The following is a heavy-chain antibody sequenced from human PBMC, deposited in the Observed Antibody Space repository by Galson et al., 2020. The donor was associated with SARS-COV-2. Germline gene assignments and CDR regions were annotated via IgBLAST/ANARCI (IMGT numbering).Heavy chain of an antibody. CDR2: FDPEDGET. D-gene: IGHD2-21*02. V-gene: IGHV1-24*01. J-gene: IGHJ4*02. Sequence: ASVKVSCKVSGYTLTELSMHWVRQAPGKGLEWMGGFDPEDGETIYAQKFQGRVTMTEDTSTDTAYMELSSLRSEDTAVYYCATTFAYCGGDCHRTLDYWGQGTLVTVSS. CDR1: GYTLTELS. CDR3: ATTFAYCGGDCHRTLDY.